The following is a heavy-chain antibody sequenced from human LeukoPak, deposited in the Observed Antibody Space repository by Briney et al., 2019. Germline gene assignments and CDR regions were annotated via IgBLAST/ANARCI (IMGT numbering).Heavy chain of an antibody. CDR3: ARVGDYDILTGYGWFDP. Sequence: SVKVSCKASGYTFTSYGISWVRQAPGQGLEWMGGIIPIFGTANYAQKFQGRVTITADESTSTAYMELSSLRSEDTAVYYCARVGDYDILTGYGWFDPWGQGTLVTVSS. V-gene: IGHV1-69*13. CDR1: GYTFTSYG. D-gene: IGHD3-9*01. CDR2: IIPIFGTA. J-gene: IGHJ5*02.